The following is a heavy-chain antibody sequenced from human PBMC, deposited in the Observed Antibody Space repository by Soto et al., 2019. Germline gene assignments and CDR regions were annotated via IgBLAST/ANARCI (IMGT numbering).Heavy chain of an antibody. D-gene: IGHD5-12*01. Sequence: AEILSLTCAVSGVSISSSSYYWGWSPQPPGKGLEWIGSIYYSGSTYYNPSLKSRVTISVDTSKNQFSLKLSSVTAADTAVYYCARPSDKVPTILPAPLDVWGKGTTVTVSS. V-gene: IGHV4-39*01. J-gene: IGHJ6*04. CDR2: IYYSGST. CDR1: GVSISSSSYY. CDR3: ARPSDKVPTILPAPLDV.